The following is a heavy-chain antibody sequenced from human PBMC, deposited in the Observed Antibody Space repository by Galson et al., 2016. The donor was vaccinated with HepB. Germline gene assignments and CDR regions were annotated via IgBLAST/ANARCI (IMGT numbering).Heavy chain of an antibody. CDR2: INSDGSSA. J-gene: IGHJ6*02. D-gene: IGHD3-3*01. CDR1: AFTFSNYW. V-gene: IGHV3-74*01. Sequence: SLRLSCAASAFTFSNYWMYWVRQAPGKGLVWVSRINSDGSSASYAESVKGRFTISRDNAKNTLYLQANSLRAEDTAVYYCAIALRDDFWRGYYSGNLYYYGMDVWGQGTTVTVSS. CDR3: AIALRDDFWRGYYSGNLYYYGMDV.